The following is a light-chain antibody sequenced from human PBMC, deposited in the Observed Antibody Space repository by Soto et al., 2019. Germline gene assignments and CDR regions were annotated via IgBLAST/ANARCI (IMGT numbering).Light chain of an antibody. V-gene: IGLV1-40*01. CDR3: QSYDSSLSGGL. J-gene: IGLJ7*01. CDR1: SSNIGAGYD. Sequence: QPVLTQPPSVSGAPGQRVTISCTGSSSNIGAGYDVHWYQQLPGTAPKLLVHGNTDRPSGVPDRFSGSKSGTSASLAITGLQAEDEADYYCQSYDSSLSGGLFGGGTQLTVL. CDR2: GNT.